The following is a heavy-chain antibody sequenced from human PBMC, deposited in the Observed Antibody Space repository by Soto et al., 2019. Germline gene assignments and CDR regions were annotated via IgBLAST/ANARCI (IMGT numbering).Heavy chain of an antibody. Sequence: QVQLQESGPGLVKPSQTLSLTCTVSGGSISSGDYYWSWIRQPPGKGLEWIGYIYYSGSTYYIPALTRTVTIAVDTSKNPSSLKLSSVTAADTAVYYCGRASPVVSDVWGQRTTATVSS. CDR1: GGSISSGDYY. J-gene: IGHJ6*02. CDR2: IYYSGST. V-gene: IGHV4-30-4*01. CDR3: GRASPVVSDV.